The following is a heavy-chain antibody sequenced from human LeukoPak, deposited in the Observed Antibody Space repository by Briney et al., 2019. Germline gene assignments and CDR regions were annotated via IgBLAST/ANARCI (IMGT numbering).Heavy chain of an antibody. CDR3: ARGARVITGDIVVVPAATPFDY. CDR1: GFTFSSYA. D-gene: IGHD2-2*02. J-gene: IGHJ4*02. V-gene: IGHV3-30-3*01. Sequence: GGSLRLSCAASGFTFSSYAMHWVRQAPGKGLEWVAVISYDGSNKYYADSVKGRFTISRDNSKNTLYLQMNSLRAEDTAVYYCARGARVITGDIVVVPAATPFDYWGQGTLVTVSS. CDR2: ISYDGSNK.